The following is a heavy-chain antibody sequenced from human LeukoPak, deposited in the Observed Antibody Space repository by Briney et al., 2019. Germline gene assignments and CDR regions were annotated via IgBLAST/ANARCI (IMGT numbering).Heavy chain of an antibody. CDR1: GGSINSYY. Sequence: PSETLSLTCTVSGGSINSYYWSWIRQPPGKGLEWIGYVSDTGSTNYNPSLKSRVTISVDTSKNQFYLKLTSVTAADTAVYYCARTTTTFDDWGHGTLDTVSS. J-gene: IGHJ4*01. V-gene: IGHV4-59*01. D-gene: IGHD4-11*01. CDR3: ARTTTTFDD. CDR2: VSDTGST.